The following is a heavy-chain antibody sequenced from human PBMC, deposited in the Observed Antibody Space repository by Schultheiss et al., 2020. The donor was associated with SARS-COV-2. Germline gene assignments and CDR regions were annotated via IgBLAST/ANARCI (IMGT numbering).Heavy chain of an antibody. Sequence: ASVKVSCKASGYTFTGYYMHWVRQAPGQGLEWMGWINPNSGGTNYAQKFQGRVTMTRDTSISTAYMELSRLRSDDTAVYYCARAFSKYSSLDYFDYWGQGTLVTVSS. J-gene: IGHJ4*02. CDR2: INPNSGGT. V-gene: IGHV1-2*02. CDR1: GYTFTGYY. CDR3: ARAFSKYSSLDYFDY. D-gene: IGHD6-19*01.